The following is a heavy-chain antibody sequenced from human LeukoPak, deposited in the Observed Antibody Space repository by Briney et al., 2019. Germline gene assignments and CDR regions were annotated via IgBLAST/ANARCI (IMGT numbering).Heavy chain of an antibody. D-gene: IGHD6-19*01. CDR2: ISYDGSNK. V-gene: IGHV3-30-3*01. CDR3: ARVSSGWYYDY. J-gene: IGHJ4*02. Sequence: GRSLRLSCAASGFTFSSYAMHWVRQAPGKGLEWVAVISYDGSNKYYADSVKGRSTISRDNSKNTLYLQMNSLRVEDTAVYYCARVSSGWYYDYWGQGTLVTVSS. CDR1: GFTFSSYA.